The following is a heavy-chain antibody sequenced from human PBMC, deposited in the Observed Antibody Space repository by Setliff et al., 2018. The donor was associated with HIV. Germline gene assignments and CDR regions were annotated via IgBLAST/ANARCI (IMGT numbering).Heavy chain of an antibody. CDR3: AKGPYYYDSSGPFDY. D-gene: IGHD3-22*01. J-gene: IGHJ4*02. V-gene: IGHV3-23*03. Sequence: LRLSCAASGFTFSSYAMNWVRQAPGKGLEWVSVIYSGGSSTYYADSVKGRFTISRDNSKNTLYLQMNSLRVEDTAIYYCAKGPYYYDSSGPFDYWGQGILVTVSS. CDR2: IYSGGSST. CDR1: GFTFSSYA.